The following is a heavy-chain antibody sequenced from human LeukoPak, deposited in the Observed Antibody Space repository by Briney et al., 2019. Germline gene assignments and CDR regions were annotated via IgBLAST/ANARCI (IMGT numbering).Heavy chain of an antibody. Sequence: GGSLRLSCTVSGFTLSSYEMSWIRQAPGRGLEWVSSIDYSGGSSYYADSVKGRFTISRDDSKNTLYLQLNSLRVEDTAVYYCARNSGWYGVSRGQGTLVTVSS. CDR3: ARNSGWYGVS. V-gene: IGHV3-23*01. D-gene: IGHD6-19*01. CDR1: GFTLSSYE. CDR2: IDYSGGSS. J-gene: IGHJ4*02.